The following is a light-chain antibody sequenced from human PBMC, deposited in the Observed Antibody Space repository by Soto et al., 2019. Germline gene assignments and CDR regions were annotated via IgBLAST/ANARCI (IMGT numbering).Light chain of an antibody. CDR3: QQSYNTPRT. V-gene: IGKV1-9*01. CDR2: AAS. CDR1: QGISSY. J-gene: IGKJ1*01. Sequence: DIQLTQSPSFLSASLGDRVTITCRASQGISSYLAWYQQKPGKAPKLLIYAASTLQSGVPSRFSGSGSGTEFTLTITSLQPEDFATYYCQQSYNTPRTFGQGTKV.